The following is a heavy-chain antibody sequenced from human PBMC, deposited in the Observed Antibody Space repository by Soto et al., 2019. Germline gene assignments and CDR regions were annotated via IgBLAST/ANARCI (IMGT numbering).Heavy chain of an antibody. V-gene: IGHV4-59*01. CDR3: AKYRRTAAEGYTLDY. D-gene: IGHD6-13*01. CDR1: GGSFSGYY. J-gene: IGHJ4*02. Sequence: PSETLSLTCAVYGGSFSGYYWSWIRQPPGKTLEWIGNIFYTGSTTYNPSLESRITMSVDTSKNQFSLRLSSVSAADTAVYFCAKYRRTAAEGYTLDYWGRGTLVTVSS. CDR2: IFYTGST.